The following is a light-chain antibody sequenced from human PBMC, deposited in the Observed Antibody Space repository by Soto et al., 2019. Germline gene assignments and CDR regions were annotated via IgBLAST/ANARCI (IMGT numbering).Light chain of an antibody. CDR3: QQRSNWPPV. V-gene: IGKV3-11*01. CDR2: DAS. CDR1: QSVSSD. Sequence: EIVLTQSPATLSLSPGERVTLSCRASQSVSSDLAWYQQKPGQAPRLLIYDASNRATGIPARFSGSGSGTDFTLTISSLDPEDFAVYYCQQRSNWPPVFGGGTKVEIK. J-gene: IGKJ4*01.